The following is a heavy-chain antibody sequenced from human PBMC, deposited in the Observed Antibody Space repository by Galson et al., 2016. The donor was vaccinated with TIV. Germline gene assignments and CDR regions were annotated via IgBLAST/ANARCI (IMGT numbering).Heavy chain of an antibody. CDR3: ARSYYYDSSAYYFDY. J-gene: IGHJ4*02. CDR2: INPNSGAT. V-gene: IGHV1-2*06. D-gene: IGHD3-22*01. Sequence: SVKVSCKASGYTFTAYFIHWVRQAPGQGLEWMGRINPNSGATDYAQKFQGRVTMTRDTSISTAYMELSRLTYDDTAVYYCARSYYYDSSAYYFDYWGQGTLVTVSS. CDR1: GYTFTAYF.